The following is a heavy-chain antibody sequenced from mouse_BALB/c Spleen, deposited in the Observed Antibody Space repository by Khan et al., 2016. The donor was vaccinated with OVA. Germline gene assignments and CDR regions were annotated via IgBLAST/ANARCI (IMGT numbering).Heavy chain of an antibody. V-gene: IGHV14-3*02. CDR1: GYNIKDIY. CDR3: RISTINA. CDR2: TDPANGNT. Sequence: VRLQQSGAELVKPAASLKLSCTASGYNIKDIYIHWVKQRPEKGLERIRRTDPANGNTKYDPKFQGKATITADTSSNTAYLQLSSLTSEDTAVYYCRISTINAWGQGTTLPVSS. J-gene: IGHJ2*01.